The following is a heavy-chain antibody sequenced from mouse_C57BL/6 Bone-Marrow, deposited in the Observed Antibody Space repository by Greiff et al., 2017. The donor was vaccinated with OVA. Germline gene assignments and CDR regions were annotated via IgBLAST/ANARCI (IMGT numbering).Heavy chain of an antibody. Sequence: VHVKQSGPELVKPGASVKISCKASGYSFTDYNMNWVKQSNGKSLEWIGVINPNYGTTSYNQKFKGKATLTVDQSSSTAYMQLNSLTSEDSAVYYCARGGGYDRDAWFAYWGQGTLVTVSA. CDR3: ARGGGYDRDAWFAY. V-gene: IGHV1-39*01. J-gene: IGHJ3*01. CDR1: GYSFTDYN. D-gene: IGHD2-2*01. CDR2: INPNYGTT.